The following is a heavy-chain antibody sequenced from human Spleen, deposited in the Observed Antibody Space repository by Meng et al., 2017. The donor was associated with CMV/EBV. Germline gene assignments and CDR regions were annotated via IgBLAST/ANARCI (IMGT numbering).Heavy chain of an antibody. V-gene: IGHV5-51*01. CDR1: GYDFSSSC. J-gene: IGHJ4*02. CDR3: ARRPTVRPFDY. Sequence: SCKASGYDFSSSCIAWVRRTPGKGLEWMGIIYPGDSDIRYNASFHGQVTISADKSISTAYLQWSSLKASDTAMYYCARRPTVRPFDYWGQGTLVTVSS. CDR2: IYPGDSDI. D-gene: IGHD4-11*01.